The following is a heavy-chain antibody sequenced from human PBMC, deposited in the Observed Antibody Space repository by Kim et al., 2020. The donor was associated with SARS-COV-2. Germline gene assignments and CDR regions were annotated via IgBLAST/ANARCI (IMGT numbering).Heavy chain of an antibody. CDR3: ARLFTGEDF. CDR2: INPENGVT. D-gene: IGHD7-27*01. CDR1: GYTFSHYY. V-gene: IGHV1-2*02. Sequence: ASVKVSCKSSGYTFSHYYLNWVRQAPGEGLEWIGWINPENGVTKYAQRFQGRVTMTTDTSISTAYLEVKTLTSDDTGIYYCARLFTGEDFWGQGTLVTVS. J-gene: IGHJ4*02.